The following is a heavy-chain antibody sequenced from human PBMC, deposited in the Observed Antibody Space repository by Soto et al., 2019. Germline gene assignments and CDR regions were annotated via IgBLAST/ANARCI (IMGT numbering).Heavy chain of an antibody. Sequence: QVQLVESGGGVVQPGRSLRLSCAASGFPFSSYGMHWVRQAPGKGLEWVALISYDGSNKFYADSVKGRFTISRDNSKNTLYLQMGSLRAEDTAVYYCAGGQYYFDYCGQGTVVSVSS. V-gene: IGHV3-30*03. CDR1: GFPFSSYG. CDR3: AGGQYYFDY. CDR2: ISYDGSNK. J-gene: IGHJ4*02. D-gene: IGHD2-15*01.